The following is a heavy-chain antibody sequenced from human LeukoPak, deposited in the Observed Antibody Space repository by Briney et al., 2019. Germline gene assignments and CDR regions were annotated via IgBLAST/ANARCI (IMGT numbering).Heavy chain of an antibody. CDR2: INNDGSRT. CDR3: AIGARFVLVPAAMYY. CDR1: GFTFSSFV. D-gene: IGHD2-2*01. Sequence: GGSLRLSCEASGFTFSSFVMHWVRQAPGKGLVWVSLINNDGSRTTYADSVKGRLTISRDNSKNTLYLQMNSLRAEDTAVYYCAIGARFVLVPAAMYYWGQGTLVTVSS. J-gene: IGHJ4*02. V-gene: IGHV3-74*01.